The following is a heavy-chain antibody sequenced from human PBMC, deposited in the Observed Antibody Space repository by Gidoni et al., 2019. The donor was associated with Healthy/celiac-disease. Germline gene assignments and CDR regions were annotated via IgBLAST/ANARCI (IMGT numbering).Heavy chain of an antibody. CDR3: ARDWGNWNDNSEDYYYYGMDV. D-gene: IGHD1-20*01. CDR2: IKQDGSEK. CDR1: GFTFSSYW. V-gene: IGHV3-7*01. J-gene: IGHJ6*02. Sequence: CAAYGFTFSSYWMSWVRQAPGKGLEWVANIKQDGSEKYYVDSVKGRFTISRDNAKNSLYLQMNSLRAEDTAVYYCARDWGNWNDNSEDYYYYGMDVWGQGTTVTVSS.